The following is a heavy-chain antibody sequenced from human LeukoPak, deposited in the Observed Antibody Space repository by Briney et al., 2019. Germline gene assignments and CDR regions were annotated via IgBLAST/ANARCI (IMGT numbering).Heavy chain of an antibody. Sequence: PGGSLRLSCAASGFTVSSNYMSWVRQAPGKGLEWVSVIYSGGSTYYADSVKGRFTISRDNSKNTLYLQMNSLRAEDTAVYYCATTLSGSSDAFDIWGQGTMVTVSS. CDR1: GFTVSSNY. D-gene: IGHD1-26*01. J-gene: IGHJ3*02. CDR3: ATTLSGSSDAFDI. V-gene: IGHV3-53*01. CDR2: IYSGGST.